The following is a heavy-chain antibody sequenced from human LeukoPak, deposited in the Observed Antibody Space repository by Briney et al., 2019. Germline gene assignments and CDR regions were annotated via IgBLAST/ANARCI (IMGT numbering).Heavy chain of an antibody. V-gene: IGHV3-23*01. Sequence: PGGSLRLSCAASGFTFSSYAMSWVRQAPGKGLEWVSGISGSGGSTYYADSVKGRFSISRDNSKNTLYLQMNSLRAEDTAVYYCAKRRASDGSGYRAFEFWGQGTLVTVSS. J-gene: IGHJ4*02. CDR2: ISGSGGST. CDR3: AKRRASDGSGYRAFEF. D-gene: IGHD3-22*01. CDR1: GFTFSSYA.